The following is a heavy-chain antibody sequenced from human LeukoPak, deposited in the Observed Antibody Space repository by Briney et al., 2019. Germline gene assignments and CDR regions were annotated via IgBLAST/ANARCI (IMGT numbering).Heavy chain of an antibody. CDR2: MYKSGST. V-gene: IGHV4-59*08. CDR1: GGSISTYY. J-gene: IGHJ4*02. Sequence: WETLSLTCTASGGSISTYYWSWIRQPPGKGLEWIGYMYKSGSTNYNPSLKSRVTISVDTSKDQFSLKLSSVTAADTAVYFCARGTSALSYFDYWGQGALVTVSS. CDR3: ARGTSALSYFDY. D-gene: IGHD2-2*01.